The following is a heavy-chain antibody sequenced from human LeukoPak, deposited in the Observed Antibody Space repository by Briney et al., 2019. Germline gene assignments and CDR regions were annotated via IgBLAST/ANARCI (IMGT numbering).Heavy chain of an antibody. J-gene: IGHJ5*02. D-gene: IGHD2-15*01. CDR3: ARDRVGRGDNWFDP. CDR1: GGSISSGGYS. CDR2: IYHSGST. V-gene: IGHV4-30-2*01. Sequence: PSQTLSLTCAVSGGSISSGGYSWSWIRQPPGKGLEWIGYIYHSGSTYYNQSLKSRVTISVDRSKSQSSLKLSSVTAADTAVYYCARDRVGRGDNWFDPWGQGTLVTVSS.